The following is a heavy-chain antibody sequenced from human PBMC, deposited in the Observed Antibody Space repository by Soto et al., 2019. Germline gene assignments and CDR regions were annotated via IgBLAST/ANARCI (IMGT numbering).Heavy chain of an antibody. V-gene: IGHV5-51*01. CDR2: IYPGDSDT. Sequence: GESLKISCKGSGYSFTSYWIGWARQMPGKGLEWMGIIYPGDSDTRYSPSFQGQVTISADKSISTAYLQWSSLKASDTAMYYCARHIGRHCSGGSCYSDYWGQGTLVTVSS. J-gene: IGHJ4*02. D-gene: IGHD2-15*01. CDR1: GYSFTSYW. CDR3: ARHIGRHCSGGSCYSDY.